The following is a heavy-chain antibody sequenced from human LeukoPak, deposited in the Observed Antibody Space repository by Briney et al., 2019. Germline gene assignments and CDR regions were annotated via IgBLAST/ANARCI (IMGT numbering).Heavy chain of an antibody. Sequence: PSETLSLTCAVYGGSFSGYYWSWIRQPPGKGLEWIGEINHSGSTNYNPSLKSRVTISVDTSKNQFSLKLGSVTAADTAVYYCARGTGTTMVRGVIRYWGQGTLVTVSS. J-gene: IGHJ4*02. CDR3: ARGTGTTMVRGVIRY. CDR2: INHSGST. CDR1: GGSFSGYY. D-gene: IGHD3-10*01. V-gene: IGHV4-34*01.